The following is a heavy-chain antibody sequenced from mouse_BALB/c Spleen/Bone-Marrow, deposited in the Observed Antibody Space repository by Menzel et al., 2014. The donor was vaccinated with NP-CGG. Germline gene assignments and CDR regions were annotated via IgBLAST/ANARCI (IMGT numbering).Heavy chain of an antibody. CDR2: IYPPDSYT. J-gene: IGHJ4*01. Sequence: VKLMESGAELVRPGASVKLSCRASGYTFTSYWINWVKQRPGQGLEWIGNIYPPDSYTNYNQRFKDKATLTVDKSSSTAYMQLSSPTSEDSAVYYCTRYGNSHYYAMDYWGQGTSVTVSS. V-gene: IGHV1-69*02. CDR3: TRYGNSHYYAMDY. D-gene: IGHD1-1*01. CDR1: GYTFTSYW.